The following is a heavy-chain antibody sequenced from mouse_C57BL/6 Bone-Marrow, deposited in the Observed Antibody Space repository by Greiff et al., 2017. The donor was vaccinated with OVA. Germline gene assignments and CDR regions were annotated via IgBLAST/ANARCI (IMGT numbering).Heavy chain of an antibody. V-gene: IGHV1-26*01. Sequence: EVQLQQSGPELVKPGASVKISCKASGYTFTDYYMNWVKQSHGKSLEWIGDINPNNGGTSYNQKFKGKATLTVDKSSSTAYMELRSLTSEDSAVYYCAWGAHDGCYAWFAYWGQGTLVTVSA. CDR2: INPNNGGT. CDR3: AWGAHDGCYAWFAY. CDR1: GYTFTDYY. D-gene: IGHD2-3*01. J-gene: IGHJ3*01.